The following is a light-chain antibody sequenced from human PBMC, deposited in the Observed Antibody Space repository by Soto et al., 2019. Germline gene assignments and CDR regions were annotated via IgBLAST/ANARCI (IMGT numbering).Light chain of an antibody. J-gene: IGKJ1*01. Sequence: EIVLTQSPGTLSLSPGERANLSCRASQSVSSSYLAWYQQKPGQAPRLLIYGASSRATGIPDRFSGSGSGTDFTLTISRLEPEDFAVYYCQQYGISPRTFSQGTKVEIK. CDR2: GAS. CDR1: QSVSSSY. V-gene: IGKV3-20*01. CDR3: QQYGISPRT.